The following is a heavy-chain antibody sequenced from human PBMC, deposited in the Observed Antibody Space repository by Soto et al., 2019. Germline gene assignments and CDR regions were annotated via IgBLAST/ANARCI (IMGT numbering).Heavy chain of an antibody. CDR1: GFTFSSYS. D-gene: IGHD2-2*01. CDR3: ARGWGGYCSSTSCSDAFDI. V-gene: IGHV3-21*01. Sequence: GGSLRLSCAASGFTFSSYSMNWVRQAPGKGLEWVSSISSSSSYIYYADSVKGRFTISRDNAKNSLYLQMNSLRAEDTAVYYCARGWGGYCSSTSCSDAFDIWGQGTMVTVSS. J-gene: IGHJ3*02. CDR2: ISSSSSYI.